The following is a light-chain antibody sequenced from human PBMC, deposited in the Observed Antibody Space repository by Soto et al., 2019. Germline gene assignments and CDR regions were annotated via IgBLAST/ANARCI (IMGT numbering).Light chain of an antibody. CDR3: QQYYSTPPT. CDR1: QSVLYSSNNKNY. V-gene: IGKV4-1*01. J-gene: IGKJ4*01. CDR2: WTS. Sequence: DIVMTQSPDSLAVSLGERATINCKSSQSVLYSSNNKNYLAWYQQKPGQPPKLLIYWTSTRASGGPDRFSGSGSGTDFTLTISSLQAEDVAVYYCQQYYSTPPTFGGGTKVEIK.